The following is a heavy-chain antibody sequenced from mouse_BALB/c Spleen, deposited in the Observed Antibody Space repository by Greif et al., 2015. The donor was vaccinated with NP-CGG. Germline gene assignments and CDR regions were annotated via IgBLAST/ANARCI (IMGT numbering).Heavy chain of an antibody. CDR1: GYTFTSYW. CDR2: INPSNGRT. D-gene: IGHD2-3*01. CDR3: AIYDGYYYYAMDY. V-gene: IGHV1S81*02. Sequence: QVQLQQSGAELVKPGASVKLSCKASGYTFTSYWMHWVKQRPGQGLEWIGEINPSNGRTNYNEKFKSKATPTVDKSSSTAYMQLSSLTSEDSAVYYCAIYDGYYYYAMDYWGQGTSVTVSS. J-gene: IGHJ4*01.